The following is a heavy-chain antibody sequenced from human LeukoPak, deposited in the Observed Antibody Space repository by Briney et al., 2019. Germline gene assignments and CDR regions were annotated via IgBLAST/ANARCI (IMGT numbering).Heavy chain of an antibody. Sequence: SETLPLTCTVSGGSISSGGYYWSWIRQHPGKGLEWIGYINYSGSTYYNPSLKSRVTISVDTSQNQFSLKLSSVTAADTAVYYCARDEAIFGAGYYYGMDVWGQGTTVTVSS. V-gene: IGHV4-31*03. CDR1: GGSISSGGYY. CDR2: INYSGST. D-gene: IGHD3-3*01. J-gene: IGHJ6*02. CDR3: ARDEAIFGAGYYYGMDV.